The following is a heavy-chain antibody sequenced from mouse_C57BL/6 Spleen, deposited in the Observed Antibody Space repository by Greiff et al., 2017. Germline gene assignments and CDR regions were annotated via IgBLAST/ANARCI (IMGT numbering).Heavy chain of an antibody. V-gene: IGHV1-81*01. CDR3: ARRGDYYGSSPYWYFDV. D-gene: IGHD1-1*01. J-gene: IGHJ1*03. CDR1: GYTFTCYG. Sequence: VQRVESGAELARPGASVKLSCKASGYTFTCYGISWVKQRTGQGLEWIGEIYPRSGNTYYNEKFKGKATLTADNSSSTAYMELRSLTSEDAAVYFCARRGDYYGSSPYWYFDVWGTGTAVTVSS. CDR2: IYPRSGNT.